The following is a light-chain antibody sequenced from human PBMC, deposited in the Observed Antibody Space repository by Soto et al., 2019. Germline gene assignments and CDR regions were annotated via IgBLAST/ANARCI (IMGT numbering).Light chain of an antibody. V-gene: IGLV1-44*01. Sequence: QSVLTQPPSASGIPGQRLSISCSGGGSNVGRNSVNWYQSLPGTAPKLLINSDNQRPSGVPDRFSGTKSGTSASLAISGLQSEDEADYYCGAWDDSLKGWVFGGGTKLTVL. J-gene: IGLJ3*02. CDR2: SDN. CDR1: GSNVGRNS. CDR3: GAWDDSLKGWV.